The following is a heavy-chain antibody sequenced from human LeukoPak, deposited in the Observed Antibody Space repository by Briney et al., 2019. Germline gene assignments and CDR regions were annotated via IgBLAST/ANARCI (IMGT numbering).Heavy chain of an antibody. Sequence: KPSETLSLTCTVSGGSISSYYWTWIRQPAGKGLEWIGRIYTSGSTNYNPSLKSRVTMSVDTSKNQFSLKLSSMTAADTAVYYCARTTMGRSRSNRYYFDYWGQGTLVTVSS. J-gene: IGHJ4*02. CDR1: GGSISSYY. CDR3: ARTTMGRSRSNRYYFDY. V-gene: IGHV4-4*07. CDR2: IYTSGST. D-gene: IGHD3-10*01.